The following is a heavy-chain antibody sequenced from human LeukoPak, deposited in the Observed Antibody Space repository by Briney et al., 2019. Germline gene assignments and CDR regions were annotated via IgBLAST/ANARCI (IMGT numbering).Heavy chain of an antibody. Sequence: PGGSLRLSCAASGFTLSNYWMSWARQALGKGLEWVANINQGESGKYFVDSVKGRFAISRDNAKNSLYLQMNSLRAEDTAVYYCARYGNGAWLAHYSFEIWGQGTMVTVSS. D-gene: IGHD6-19*01. CDR3: ARYGNGAWLAHYSFEI. V-gene: IGHV3-7*01. J-gene: IGHJ3*02. CDR1: GFTLSNYW. CDR2: INQGESGK.